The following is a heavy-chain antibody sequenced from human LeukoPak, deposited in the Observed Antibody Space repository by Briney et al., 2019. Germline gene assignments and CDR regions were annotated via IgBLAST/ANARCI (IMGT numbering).Heavy chain of an antibody. Sequence: SETLSLTCAVSGGSISSGGYSWSWIRQPPGKGLEWIGYIYYSGSTYYNPSLKSRVTISVDTSKNQFSLKPSSVTAADTAVYYCARSKLWFGELLYFDYWGQGTLVTVSS. J-gene: IGHJ4*02. CDR2: IYYSGST. CDR1: GGSISSGGYS. D-gene: IGHD3-10*01. CDR3: ARSKLWFGELLYFDY. V-gene: IGHV4-30-4*08.